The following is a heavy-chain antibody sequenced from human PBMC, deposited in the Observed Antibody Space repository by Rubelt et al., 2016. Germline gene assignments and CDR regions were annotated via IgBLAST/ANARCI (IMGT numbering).Heavy chain of an antibody. V-gene: IGHV4-34*01. CDR1: GGSFSGYC. CDR2: INLSGST. Sequence: QVQLQQWGAGLLKPSETLSLTCAVYGGSFSGYCWSWIRQPPGKGLEWIGEINLSGSTNYNPSLKSRVTISVDRSKNQFSLKLSSVTAADTAVYYCARVSRTVTTDWYFDLWGRGTLVTVSS. D-gene: IGHD4-17*01. CDR3: ARVSRTVTTDWYFDL. J-gene: IGHJ2*01.